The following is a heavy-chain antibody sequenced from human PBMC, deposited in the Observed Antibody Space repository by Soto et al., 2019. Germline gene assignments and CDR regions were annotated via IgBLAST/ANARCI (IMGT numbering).Heavy chain of an antibody. CDR1: GFSFSSYW. CDR2: INSDGSSA. Sequence: VQLVESGGGLVQPGGSLRLSCAASGFSFSSYWMHWVRHAPGKGLVWVSRINSDGSSATYADSVKGRFTISRDNAKNTLYLQTNSLTPEDTAVYYCAKGVPAATRYFQHWGLGTLVTVSS. J-gene: IGHJ1*01. D-gene: IGHD2-2*01. V-gene: IGHV3-74*01. CDR3: AKGVPAATRYFQH.